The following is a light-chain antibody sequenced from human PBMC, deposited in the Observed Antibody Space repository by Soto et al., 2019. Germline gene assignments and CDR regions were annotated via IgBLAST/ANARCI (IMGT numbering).Light chain of an antibody. V-gene: IGKV3-20*01. CDR1: QRISTN. J-gene: IGKJ2*01. CDR3: QQYGSSSYT. Sequence: EIVMTQSPATLSVSPGESATLSCRASQRISTNLAWYQQKPGQAPRLLIYGASTRATGIPDRFSGSGSGTDFTLTISRLEPEDFAVYYCQQYGSSSYTFGQGTRLEIK. CDR2: GAS.